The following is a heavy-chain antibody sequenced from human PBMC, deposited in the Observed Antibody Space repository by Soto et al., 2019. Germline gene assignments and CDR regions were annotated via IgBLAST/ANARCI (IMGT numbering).Heavy chain of an antibody. J-gene: IGHJ4*02. CDR3: AKVPRGPATVVTPFDY. D-gene: IGHD4-17*01. Sequence: GGSLRLSCAASGFTFSSYAMSWVRQAPGKGLEWVSAISGSGGSTYYADSVKGRFTISRDNSKNTLYLQMNSLRAEDTAVYYCAKVPRGPATVVTPFDYWGQGTLVTVSS. CDR1: GFTFSSYA. CDR2: ISGSGGST. V-gene: IGHV3-23*01.